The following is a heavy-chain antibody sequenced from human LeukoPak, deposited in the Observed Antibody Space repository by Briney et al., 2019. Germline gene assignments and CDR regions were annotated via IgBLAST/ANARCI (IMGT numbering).Heavy chain of an antibody. J-gene: IGHJ6*02. CDR2: VYPGDSDT. CDR1: GYSFTSYW. V-gene: IGHV5-51*01. D-gene: IGHD2-8*01. Sequence: GESLKISCKGSGYSFTSYWIGWVRQMPGKGLEWMGIVYPGDSDTKYSPSFQGQVTISADKSISTSFLQWNSLKASDTAMYYCARLVYDAYYYYYYGMDVWGQGTTVTVSS. CDR3: ARLVYDAYYYYYYGMDV.